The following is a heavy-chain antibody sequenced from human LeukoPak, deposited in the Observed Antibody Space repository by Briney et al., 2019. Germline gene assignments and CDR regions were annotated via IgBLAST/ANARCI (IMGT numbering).Heavy chain of an antibody. J-gene: IGHJ3*02. CDR1: GFTFSSYS. V-gene: IGHV3-21*01. CDR3: ARDPLKRAFDI. Sequence: PGGSLRLSCAAPGFTFSSYSMNWVRQAPGKGLEWVSSISSTSSYIYYADSVKGRFTISRDNAKNSLYLQMNSLRAEDTAVYYCARDPLKRAFDIWGQGTMVTVSS. CDR2: ISSTSSYI.